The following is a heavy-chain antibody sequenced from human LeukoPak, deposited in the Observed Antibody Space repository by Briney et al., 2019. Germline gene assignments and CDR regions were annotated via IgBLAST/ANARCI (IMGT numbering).Heavy chain of an antibody. V-gene: IGHV3-48*03. J-gene: IGHJ2*01. Sequence: GALRLSCAASGFTFFSYEMNWVRQAPGKGLEWVSYISSSGSTIYYADSVKGRFTISRDNAKNSLYLQMNSLRAEDTAVYYCARSPNWYFDLWGRGTLVTVSS. CDR1: GFTFFSYE. CDR3: ARSPNWYFDL. CDR2: ISSSGSTI.